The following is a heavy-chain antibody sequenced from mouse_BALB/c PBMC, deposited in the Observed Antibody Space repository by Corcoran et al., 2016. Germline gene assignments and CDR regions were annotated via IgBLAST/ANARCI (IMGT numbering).Heavy chain of an antibody. J-gene: IGHJ4*01. Sequence: EVLLQQSGPELVKPGASMKIPCKASGYRFTDYTMNWVRQSHGKNLEWIGVINPCNGGTIYNQKFKGKATLTVDKSSSTAYMELHSLTSEDTAVYYCARWDINTMDYWGQGTSVTVSS. D-gene: IGHD1-3*01. CDR3: ARWDINTMDY. V-gene: IGHV1-18*01. CDR1: GYRFTDYT. CDR2: INPCNGGT.